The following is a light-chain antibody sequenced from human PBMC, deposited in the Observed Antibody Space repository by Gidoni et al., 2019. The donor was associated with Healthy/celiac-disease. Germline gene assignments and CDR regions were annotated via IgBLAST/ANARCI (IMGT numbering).Light chain of an antibody. Sequence: DIQRTQSPSTLSASVGDRVTITCRASQSISSWLAWYQQKPGKAPKLLIYNASSLESGVPSRFSGSGSGTEFTLTISSLQPDDFATYYCQQYNSYPWTFGQXTKVEIK. CDR3: QQYNSYPWT. V-gene: IGKV1-5*03. CDR2: NAS. J-gene: IGKJ1*01. CDR1: QSISSW.